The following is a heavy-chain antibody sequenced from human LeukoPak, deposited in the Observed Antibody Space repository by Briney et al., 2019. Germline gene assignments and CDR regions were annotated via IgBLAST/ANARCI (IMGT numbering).Heavy chain of an antibody. J-gene: IGHJ1*01. D-gene: IGHD3-22*01. CDR1: GFTFSGYG. Sequence: GRSLRLSCAASGFTFSGYGMHWVRQAPGKGLEWVAVIWYDGSNKYYADSVKGRFTISRDNSKNTLYLQMNSLRAEDTAVYYCARDYYDSSGYYSEYFQHWGQGTLVTVSS. CDR3: ARDYYDSSGYYSEYFQH. CDR2: IWYDGSNK. V-gene: IGHV3-33*01.